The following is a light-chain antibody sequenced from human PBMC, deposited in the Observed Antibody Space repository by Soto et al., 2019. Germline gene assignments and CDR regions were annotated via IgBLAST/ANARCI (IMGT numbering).Light chain of an antibody. CDR1: QSVSSSY. CDR2: GAS. J-gene: IGKJ5*01. V-gene: IGKV3-20*01. Sequence: EIVLTQSPGTRSLSPGERATLSCRASQSVSSSYLAWYQQKPGQAPRLLIYGASSRATGIPDRFSGSGSGTDFTLTISSLQAEDVAVYYCQQYYSTPPTFGQGTRLETK. CDR3: QQYYSTPPT.